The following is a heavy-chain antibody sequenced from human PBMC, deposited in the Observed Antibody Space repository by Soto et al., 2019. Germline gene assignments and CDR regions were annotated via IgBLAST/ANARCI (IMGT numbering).Heavy chain of an antibody. CDR3: AKSLSYNWNDANWFDP. CDR1: GFTFSSYA. J-gene: IGHJ5*02. D-gene: IGHD1-1*01. V-gene: IGHV3-23*01. Sequence: GSLRRACTASGFTFSSYAMSWVRQAPGKGLEWVSAISGSGGSTYYADSVKGRFTISRDNSKNTLYLQMNSLRAEDTAVYYCAKSLSYNWNDANWFDPWGQGTLVTVSS. CDR2: ISGSGGST.